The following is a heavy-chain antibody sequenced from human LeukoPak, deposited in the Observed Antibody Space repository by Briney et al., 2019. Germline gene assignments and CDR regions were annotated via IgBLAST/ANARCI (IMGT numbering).Heavy chain of an antibody. CDR1: GGSISSSSYY. CDR3: ARGDGMDV. Sequence: PSETLSLTCTASGGSISSSSYYWGWIRQPPGKGLEWIGSIYYSGSTNYNPSLKSRVTMSVDTSKNQFSLKLSSVTAADTAVYYCARGDGMDVWGQGTTVTVSS. J-gene: IGHJ6*02. CDR2: IYYSGST. V-gene: IGHV4-39*07.